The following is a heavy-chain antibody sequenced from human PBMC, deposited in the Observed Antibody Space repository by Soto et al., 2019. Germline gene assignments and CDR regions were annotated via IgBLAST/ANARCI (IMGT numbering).Heavy chain of an antibody. CDR2: ISYDGSNK. CDR1: GFTFSHYG. V-gene: IGHV3-30*03. D-gene: IGHD1-26*01. CDR3: ARYSGKYQGPIDY. J-gene: IGHJ4*02. Sequence: QVQLVESGGGVVQPGRSLRLSCAASGFTFSHYGIHWARQAPGKGLEWLAVISYDGSNKHYADSVKGRFTVSRDNSKNTLYLQMNSLRAEDTAVYFCARYSGKYQGPIDYWGQGTLVTVSS.